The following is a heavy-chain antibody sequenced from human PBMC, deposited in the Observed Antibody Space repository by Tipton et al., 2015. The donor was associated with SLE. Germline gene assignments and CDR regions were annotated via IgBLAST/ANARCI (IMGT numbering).Heavy chain of an antibody. J-gene: IGHJ2*01. V-gene: IGHV4-34*01. Sequence: TLSLTCAVYGGSFSDYYWNWIRQPPGKGLEWIAEINHSGSTNYNPSLKSRVTISADTSKNQFSLKLSSVTAADTAVYYCARGGSIADWYFDLWGRGTLVTASS. CDR3: ARGGSIADWYFDL. CDR2: INHSGST. CDR1: GGSFSDYY. D-gene: IGHD6-6*01.